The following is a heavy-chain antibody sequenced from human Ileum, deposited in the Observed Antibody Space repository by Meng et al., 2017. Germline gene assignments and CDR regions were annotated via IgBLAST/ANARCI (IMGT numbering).Heavy chain of an antibody. CDR2: ISAYSGNT. J-gene: IGHJ4*02. D-gene: IGHD4-23*01. CDR3: ARDTVGTTLGDY. CDR1: GYIFTRYG. V-gene: IGHV1-18*01. Sequence: QVQLVQSGAEEKKPGASVKVSCKASGYIFTRYGIGWVRQAPGQGLEWMGWISAYSGNTKYAQKLQGRVTMTTDTSTSTAYMELRNLRSDDTAVYYCARDTVGTTLGDYWGQGTLVTVSS.